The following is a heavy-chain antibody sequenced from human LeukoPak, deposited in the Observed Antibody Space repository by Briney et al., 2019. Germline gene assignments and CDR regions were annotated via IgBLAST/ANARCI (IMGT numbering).Heavy chain of an antibody. V-gene: IGHV3-30*18. CDR2: ISYDENNK. CDR1: GFTFGSYG. J-gene: IGHJ6*03. Sequence: SGGSLRLSCAASGFTFGSYGMHWVRQAPDKGLEWVAFISYDENNKYYADSVKGRFTISRDNSKNTLYLQMNSLRAEDTAVYYCAKDVRGGYSGYFRGDYYMDVWGKGTTVTVSS. D-gene: IGHD5-12*01. CDR3: AKDVRGGYSGYFRGDYYMDV.